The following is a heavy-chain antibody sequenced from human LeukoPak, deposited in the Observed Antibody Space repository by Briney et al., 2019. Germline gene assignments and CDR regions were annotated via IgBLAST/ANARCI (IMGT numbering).Heavy chain of an antibody. CDR2: IKSDGRSGA. D-gene: IGHD1-26*01. Sequence: GGSLRLSCAASGXTFSNYWMHWVRQVPGKGLVWVSRIKSDGRSGATYADSVKGRFTISRDNAKNTLYLQMSSLRADDTAVYYCARGGSPPEALGDTFDIWGQGTMITVSS. V-gene: IGHV3-74*01. CDR1: GXTFSNYW. CDR3: ARGGSPPEALGDTFDI. J-gene: IGHJ3*02.